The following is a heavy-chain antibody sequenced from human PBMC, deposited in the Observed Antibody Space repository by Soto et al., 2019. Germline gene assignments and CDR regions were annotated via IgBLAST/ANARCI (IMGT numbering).Heavy chain of an antibody. Sequence: EVRLEEAGGGFVQPGGSLRVSCSGSGFIFSSFWMHWVRQGPGKGLEWVSRINGDGASLAYAESVKGRFSISRDNVKNALHLQMNRLGVDDTAVYFCAREGSLGLDVWGRGTPVTVSS. CDR2: INGDGASL. CDR1: GFIFSSFW. V-gene: IGHV3-74*03. J-gene: IGHJ6*02. D-gene: IGHD3-10*01. CDR3: AREGSLGLDV.